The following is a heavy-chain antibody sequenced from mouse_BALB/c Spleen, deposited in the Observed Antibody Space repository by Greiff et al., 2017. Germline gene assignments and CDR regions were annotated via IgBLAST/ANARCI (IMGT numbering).Heavy chain of an antibody. CDR1: GYTFTSYV. CDR3: AKDDYDGAWFAY. V-gene: IGHV1-14*01. J-gene: IGHJ3*01. D-gene: IGHD2-4*01. Sequence: EVQLQQSGPELVKPGASVKMSCKASGYTFTSYVMHWVKQKPGQGLEWIGYINPYNDGTKYNEKFKGKTTLTSDKSSSTAYMELSRLTSEDSAVFYSAKDDYDGAWFAYWGQGTLVTVSA. CDR2: INPYNDGT.